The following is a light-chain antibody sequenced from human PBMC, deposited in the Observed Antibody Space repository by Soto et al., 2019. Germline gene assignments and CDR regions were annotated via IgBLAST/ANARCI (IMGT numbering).Light chain of an antibody. Sequence: ESMLTQSPGTLSLSPGERATLSCKTSQSVSSWYLTWYQQKPGQAPRLLIYGASIRATGIPDRVSGSGSGTDFTLTISRLEPEDSAVYYCQQFGGSPPAFTFGQGTKLEI. CDR1: QSVSSWY. CDR2: GAS. J-gene: IGKJ2*01. CDR3: QQFGGSPPAFT. V-gene: IGKV3-20*01.